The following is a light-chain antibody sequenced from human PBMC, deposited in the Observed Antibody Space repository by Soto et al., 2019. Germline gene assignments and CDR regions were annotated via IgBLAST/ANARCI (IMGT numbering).Light chain of an antibody. Sequence: EIVLTQSAGTLSLSPGERATLSCRASQSVSSSYLAWYQQKPGQAPRLLIYGASSRATGIPDRFSGSGSGTDFTLTISRLEPEDFAVYYGQQYGSSPSTFGGGTKV. V-gene: IGKV3-20*01. CDR1: QSVSSSY. CDR3: QQYGSSPST. J-gene: IGKJ4*01. CDR2: GAS.